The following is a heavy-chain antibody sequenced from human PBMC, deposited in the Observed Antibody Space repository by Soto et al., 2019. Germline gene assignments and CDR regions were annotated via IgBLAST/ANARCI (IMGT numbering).Heavy chain of an antibody. J-gene: IGHJ5*02. CDR1: GYTFTSYY. Sequence: QVQLVQSGAEVKKPGASVKVSCKASGYTFTSYYMHWVRQPPGQGLEWMGIINPSGGSTSYAQKFQGRVTMTRDTSTTTVHMELSSLRSDDTAVYYCASAPASRQAILGFGPWGKGTLVTVSS. CDR3: ASAPASRQAILGFGP. CDR2: INPSGGST. V-gene: IGHV1-46*03. D-gene: IGHD3-3*01.